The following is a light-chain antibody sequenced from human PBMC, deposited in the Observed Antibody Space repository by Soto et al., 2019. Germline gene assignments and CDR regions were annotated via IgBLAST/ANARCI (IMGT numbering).Light chain of an antibody. J-gene: IGKJ1*01. CDR3: QRSSFYWT. CDR1: QSIGTW. Sequence: DIQMTQSPSTLSASVGDRVTITCRASQSIGTWLAWYQQKPGKAPNLLIYKASSLESGVPSRFSGSGSGTEFTLTINSLQSDDFAAYYCQRSSFYWTFGQGTTVEIK. CDR2: KAS. V-gene: IGKV1-5*03.